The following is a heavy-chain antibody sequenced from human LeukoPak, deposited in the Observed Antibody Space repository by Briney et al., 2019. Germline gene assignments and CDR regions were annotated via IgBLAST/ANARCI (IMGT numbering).Heavy chain of an antibody. CDR3: AKDRTALGGY. CDR1: GFAFSNYW. Sequence: GGSLRLSCAASGFAFSNYWMNWVRQAPGKGLEWVSAISGSGGSTYYADSVKGRFTISRDNSKNTLYLQMNSLRAEDTAVYYCAKDRTALGGYWGQGTLVTVSS. CDR2: ISGSGGST. V-gene: IGHV3-23*01. J-gene: IGHJ4*02. D-gene: IGHD1-1*01.